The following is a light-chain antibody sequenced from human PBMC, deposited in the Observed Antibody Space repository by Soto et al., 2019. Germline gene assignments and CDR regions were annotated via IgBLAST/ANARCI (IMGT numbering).Light chain of an antibody. V-gene: IGKV3-20*01. Sequence: EIVLTQSPGTLSLSPGQSATLSCRASQRLSASDIAWYQQKPGQAPQFLVYGVSSRATGIPDRFSGSGSGTDFTLTISRLEPEDFAVYHGQQYGSSPLITFGQGTRLEIK. CDR3: QQYGSSPLIT. CDR2: GVS. CDR1: QRLSASD. J-gene: IGKJ5*01.